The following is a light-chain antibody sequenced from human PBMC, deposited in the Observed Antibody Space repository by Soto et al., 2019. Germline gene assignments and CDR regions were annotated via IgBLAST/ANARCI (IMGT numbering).Light chain of an antibody. V-gene: IGLV6-57*04. CDR1: TGSIASNY. CDR2: EDK. CDR3: QSYDTSVV. J-gene: IGLJ2*01. Sequence: NFMLTQPHSVSASPGKTVTISCTRSTGSIASNYVQWYQQRPGSAPTAVMYEDKQRPSGVPDRFSGSIDRSSNSASLTISGLKAEDEADYYCQSYDTSVVFGGGTKLTV.